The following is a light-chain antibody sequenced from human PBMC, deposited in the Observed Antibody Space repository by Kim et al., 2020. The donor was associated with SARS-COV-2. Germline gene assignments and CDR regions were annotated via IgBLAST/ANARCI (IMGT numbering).Light chain of an antibody. V-gene: IGKV3-15*01. CDR3: QQYNNWPWT. Sequence: EIVMTQSPATLSVSPGERATLSCSARQSVSSKLAWYQQKPGQAPRLLIYGPSTRATGIPARFSGSGSGTEFTLTISSLQSEGFAVYYCQQYNNWPWTCGQGTKVDIK. J-gene: IGKJ1*01. CDR1: QSVSSK. CDR2: GPS.